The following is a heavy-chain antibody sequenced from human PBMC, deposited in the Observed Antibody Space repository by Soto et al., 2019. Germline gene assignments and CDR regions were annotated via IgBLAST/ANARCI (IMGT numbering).Heavy chain of an antibody. CDR2: IYSGGST. D-gene: IGHD2-21*02. V-gene: IGHV3-53*01. CDR3: ASAAVTAPDY. CDR1: GFTVSSKY. Sequence: EVQLVESGGGLIQPGGSLRLSCAASGFTVSSKYMTWVRQAPGKGLEWVSVIYSGGSTYYADSVKGRFTISRDNPKNTLYLQMNSLRAEDTAVYYCASAAVTAPDYWGQGTLVTVSS. J-gene: IGHJ4*02.